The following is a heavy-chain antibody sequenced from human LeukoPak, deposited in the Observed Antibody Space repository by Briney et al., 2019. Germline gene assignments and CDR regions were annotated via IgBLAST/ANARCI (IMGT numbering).Heavy chain of an antibody. Sequence: GGSLRLSCAASGFIFSDYYMSWIRQPPGKGLEWISYISNTGSAIYYADSVKGRLTVSRDNAKNSLYLQMNSLRAEDTAVYYCARDRGSQSWSNAFDIWGQGTMVTVSS. CDR1: GFIFSDYY. J-gene: IGHJ3*02. D-gene: IGHD1-26*01. CDR2: ISNTGSAI. V-gene: IGHV3-11*04. CDR3: ARDRGSQSWSNAFDI.